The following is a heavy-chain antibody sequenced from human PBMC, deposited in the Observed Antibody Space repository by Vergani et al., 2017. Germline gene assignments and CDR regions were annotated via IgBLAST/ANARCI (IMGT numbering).Heavy chain of an antibody. D-gene: IGHD3-9*01. CDR2: TYHSGST. V-gene: IGHV4-4*03. J-gene: IGHJ6*02. CDR3: ARALKLRYSPFGDYYYYGMDV. Sequence: QVQLQESGPGLVKPPGTLSLTCAVSGGSISSSNWWSWVRQPPGKGLQWIGETYHSGSTNYNPSLKSRVTISVDKSKNQFSLKLSSVTAADTAVYYCARALKLRYSPFGDYYYYGMDVWGQGTTVTVSS. CDR1: GGSISSSNW.